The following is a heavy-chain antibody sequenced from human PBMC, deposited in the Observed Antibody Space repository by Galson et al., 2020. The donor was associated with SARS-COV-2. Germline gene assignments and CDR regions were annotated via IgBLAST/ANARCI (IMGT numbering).Heavy chain of an antibody. V-gene: IGHV4-39*01. CDR3: ARHIAGSSNGQNIDA. D-gene: IGHD5-18*01. CDR2: MYYSGST. CDR1: GGSISSSGYC. J-gene: IGHJ5*02. Sequence: ETSETLSLTCIVSGGSISSSGYCWGWLRQPPGKGLEWIASMYYSGSTYYNSSLKSRVIISIDTSKNQLSLKLGSVTAADTAVYYCARHIAGSSNGQNIDAWGQGTLVTVSS.